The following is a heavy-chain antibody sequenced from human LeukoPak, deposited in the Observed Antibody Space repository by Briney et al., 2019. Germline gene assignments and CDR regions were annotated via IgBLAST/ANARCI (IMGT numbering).Heavy chain of an antibody. CDR3: ARDLHSSSSTAPH. D-gene: IGHD6-13*01. V-gene: IGHV1-2*02. J-gene: IGHJ4*02. CDR2: INPNSGGT. CDR1: GYTFTGYY. Sequence: ASVKVSCKASGYTFTGYYMHWVRQAPGQGLEWMGWINPNSGGTNYAQKFQGRVTMTRDTSISTAYMELSRLRSDDTAVYYCARDLHSSSSTAPHWGQGTLVTVSS.